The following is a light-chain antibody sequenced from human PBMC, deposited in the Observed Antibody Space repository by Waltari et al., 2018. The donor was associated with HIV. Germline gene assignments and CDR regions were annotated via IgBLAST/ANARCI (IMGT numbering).Light chain of an antibody. CDR2: RAS. J-gene: IGKJ2*03. CDR1: HSISTY. V-gene: IGKV1-39*01. CDR3: QQGYSTPYS. Sequence: DIQMTQSPSSLSASVGDRVTISCRASHSISTYLNWYQQKQGKAPKVLIYRASNMQSGVPSRFSGSGSGTDFTLTISSLQPEDFATYYCQQGYSTPYSVGQGTKLEI.